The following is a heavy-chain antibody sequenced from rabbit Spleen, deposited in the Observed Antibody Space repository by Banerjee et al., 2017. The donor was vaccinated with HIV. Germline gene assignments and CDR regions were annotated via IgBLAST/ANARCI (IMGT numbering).Heavy chain of an antibody. CDR1: GVSFSSNYY. J-gene: IGHJ4*01. CDR2: IDAGSSGFT. D-gene: IGHD1-1*01. CDR3: ARDLTDVIGWNFGW. Sequence: EESGGDLVKPGASLTLTCTASGVSFSSNYYMCWVRQAPGKGLEWIACIDAGSSGFTYFASWAKGRFTCSKTSSTTVTLEMTSLTAADTATYFCARDLTDVIGWNFGWWGPGTLVT. V-gene: IGHV1S40*01.